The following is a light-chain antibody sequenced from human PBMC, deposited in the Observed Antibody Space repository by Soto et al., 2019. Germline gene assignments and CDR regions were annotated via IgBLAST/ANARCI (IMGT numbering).Light chain of an antibody. V-gene: IGKV3-20*01. CDR3: QQYGSFPRT. CDR2: GAS. CDR1: QSVTSTY. Sequence: EIVLTQSPGTLSLSPGERATSSCRASQSVTSTYLAWYQQKPGQARRLLIYGASSRATGTPDRFSGSGSGTDFTLTISRLEAEDFAVYYCQQYGSFPRTLGQGTEVEIK. J-gene: IGKJ1*01.